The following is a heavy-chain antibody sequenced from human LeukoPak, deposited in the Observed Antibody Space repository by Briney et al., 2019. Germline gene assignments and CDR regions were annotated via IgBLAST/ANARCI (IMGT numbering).Heavy chain of an antibody. D-gene: IGHD3-10*01. CDR2: IYYSGGT. J-gene: IGHJ4*02. CDR1: GGSISRYH. V-gene: IGHV4-59*01. CDR3: VRTISDGSGDY. Sequence: SETLSLTCTVSGGSISRYHWSWIRQPPGKGLEWIGYIYYSGGTNYNPSLKSRVTISVDTSKNQFSLKLSSVTAADTAVYYCVRTISDGSGDYWGQGTLVTVS.